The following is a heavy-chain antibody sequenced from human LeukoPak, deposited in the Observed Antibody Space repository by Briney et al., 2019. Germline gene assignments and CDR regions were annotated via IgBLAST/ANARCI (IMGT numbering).Heavy chain of an antibody. CDR1: GFTFSDYY. V-gene: IGHV3-11*01. Sequence: GGSLRLSCAASGFTFSDYYMSWIRQAPGKGLEWVSYISSSGSTIYYADSVKGRFTISRDNAKNSLYQQMNSLRAEDTAVYYCAREVTVTTASYYYYYMDVWGKGTTVTVSS. CDR2: ISSSGSTI. J-gene: IGHJ6*03. CDR3: AREVTVTTASYYYYYMDV. D-gene: IGHD4-11*01.